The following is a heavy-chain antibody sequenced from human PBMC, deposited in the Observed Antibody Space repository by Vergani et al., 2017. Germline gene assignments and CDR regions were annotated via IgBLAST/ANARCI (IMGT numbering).Heavy chain of an antibody. CDR2: ISYDGRNK. V-gene: IGHV3-30*04. CDR3: ARGPISRVRFLEWLLIY. J-gene: IGHJ4*02. D-gene: IGHD3-3*01. Sequence: QVQLVESGGGVVQPGRSLRLSCAASGFTFSSYAMHWVRQAPGKGLEWVAVISYDGRNKYYADSVKGRFTISRDNSKNTLYLQMNSLRAEDTAVYYCARGPISRVRFLEWLLIYWGQGTLVTVSS. CDR1: GFTFSSYA.